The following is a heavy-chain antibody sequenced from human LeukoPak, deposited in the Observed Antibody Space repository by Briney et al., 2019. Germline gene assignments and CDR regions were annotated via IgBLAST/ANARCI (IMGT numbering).Heavy chain of an antibody. Sequence: PSETLSLTCTVSGGSISSGDYYWSWIRQPPGKGLEWIGYIYYSGSTNYNPSLKSRVTISVDTSKNQFSLKLSSVTAADTAVYYCARVTRGIAVVAAFDIWGQGTMVTVSS. D-gene: IGHD6-19*01. J-gene: IGHJ3*02. CDR2: IYYSGST. CDR1: GGSISSGDYY. CDR3: ARVTRGIAVVAAFDI. V-gene: IGHV4-61*08.